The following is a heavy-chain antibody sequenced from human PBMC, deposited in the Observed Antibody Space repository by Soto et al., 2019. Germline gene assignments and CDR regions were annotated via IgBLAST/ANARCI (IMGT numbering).Heavy chain of an antibody. J-gene: IGHJ5*02. CDR2: IKSKSDGGTT. Sequence: GGSLRLSCVGSGFIFSNNGMHWVRQAPGKGLDWVGRIKSKSDGGTTEYAAPVRGRFTISRDDSKNTLYLQMNSLKTEDTAVYYCTTDLWRIAVVVGSTGYFNPWGQGTPVTVSS. V-gene: IGHV3-15*01. CDR3: TTDLWRIAVVVGSTGYFNP. CDR1: GFIFSNNG. D-gene: IGHD2-15*01.